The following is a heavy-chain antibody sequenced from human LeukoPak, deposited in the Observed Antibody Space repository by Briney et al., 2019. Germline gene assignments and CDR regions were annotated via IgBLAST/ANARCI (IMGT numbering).Heavy chain of an antibody. J-gene: IGHJ5*02. D-gene: IGHD6-13*01. V-gene: IGHV1-18*01. CDR3: ARARVVAAAGTGLNDP. CDR2: ISAYNGNT. Sequence: GESLKISCKGSGYSFTSYGISWVRQAPGQGLEWMGWISAYNGNTNYAQKLQGRVTMTTDTSTSTAYMELRSLRSDDTAVYYCARARVVAAAGTGLNDPWGQGTLVTVSS. CDR1: GYSFTSYG.